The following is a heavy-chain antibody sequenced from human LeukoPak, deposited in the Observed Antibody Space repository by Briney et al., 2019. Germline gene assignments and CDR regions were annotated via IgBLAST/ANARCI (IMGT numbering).Heavy chain of an antibody. CDR1: GFTFSSYS. D-gene: IGHD6-13*01. J-gene: IGHJ4*02. CDR2: ISSSSCNI. CDR3: ARDRSWYDY. Sequence: GWSLRLSCAACGFTFSSYSMKWVRQARRRGLEWVSSISSSSCNIYYAESVKRRFTTSRDNAKNSLYLQVNTVRAEDTAVYYCARDRSWYDYWGQGTLVTVSS. V-gene: IGHV3-21*01.